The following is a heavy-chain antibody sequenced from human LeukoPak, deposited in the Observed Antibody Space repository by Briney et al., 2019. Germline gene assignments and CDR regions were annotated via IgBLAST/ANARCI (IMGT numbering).Heavy chain of an antibody. CDR3: AKDKGVVAFDI. Sequence: GGSLRLACATAGLTFSNHGMHWVRQAAGKGRGWVTFIRNDGSDKYYADSVKGRFTISRDNSKNTLYLQMNTLRAEDTAVYYCAKDKGVVAFDIWGQGTMVTVSS. V-gene: IGHV3-30*02. CDR2: IRNDGSDK. D-gene: IGHD2-15*01. J-gene: IGHJ3*02. CDR1: GLTFSNHG.